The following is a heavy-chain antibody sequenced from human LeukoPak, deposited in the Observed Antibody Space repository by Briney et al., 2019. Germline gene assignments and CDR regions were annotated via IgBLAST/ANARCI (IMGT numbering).Heavy chain of an antibody. D-gene: IGHD1-26*01. Sequence: GASVKVSCKVSGYTFTSYDINWVRQAIGQGLEWMGWMNPNSGNTGYAQKFQGRVTMTRNTSISTAYMELSSLRSEDTAVYYCARYSGSFTVGDYWGQGTLVTVSS. J-gene: IGHJ4*02. CDR3: ARYSGSFTVGDY. CDR1: GYTFTSYD. CDR2: MNPNSGNT. V-gene: IGHV1-8*01.